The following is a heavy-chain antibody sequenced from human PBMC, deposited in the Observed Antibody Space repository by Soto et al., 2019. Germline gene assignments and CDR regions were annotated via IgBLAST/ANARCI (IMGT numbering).Heavy chain of an antibody. D-gene: IGHD1-26*01. Sequence: QVQLVQSGAEVKKPGSSVKVSCTTSGVSFRSSPINWVRQAPGEGLEWMGGIIPIFGAPNLAQKFQDRVTITADEATNTAYMELSGLRSDDAANYYCARDKGDSIVGLSGAFNLGGQGTRVTVSS. CDR2: IIPIFGAP. CDR3: ARDKGDSIVGLSGAFNL. J-gene: IGHJ3*01. CDR1: GVSFRSSP. V-gene: IGHV1-69*01.